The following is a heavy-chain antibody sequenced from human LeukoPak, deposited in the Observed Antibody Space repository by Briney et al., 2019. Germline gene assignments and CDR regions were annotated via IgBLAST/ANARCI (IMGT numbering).Heavy chain of an antibody. V-gene: IGHV3-7*01. CDR3: VRQMIRFWFDP. J-gene: IGHJ5*02. Sequence: PGGSLRLSCAASGFTFSSYWMSWVRQAPGKGLEWVADINPDGSQKYSVDSVKGRFTISRDNAKNSLFLQMNSLRAEDTAVYYCVRQMIRFWFDPWGQGTLVTVSS. CDR2: INPDGSQK. CDR1: GFTFSSYW. D-gene: IGHD3-16*01.